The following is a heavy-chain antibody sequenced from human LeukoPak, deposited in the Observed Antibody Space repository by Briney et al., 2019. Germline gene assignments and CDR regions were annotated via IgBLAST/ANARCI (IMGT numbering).Heavy chain of an antibody. D-gene: IGHD2-21*02. Sequence: SETLSPTCTVSGGSISSSSYYWDWIRQPPGKGLEWIGSLYYSGSTYYNPSLKSRVTISVDTSKNQFSLKLNSVTAADTAVYYCARQVTAILFDYWGQGTLVTVSS. CDR3: ARQVTAILFDY. V-gene: IGHV4-39*01. J-gene: IGHJ4*02. CDR2: LYYSGST. CDR1: GGSISSSSYY.